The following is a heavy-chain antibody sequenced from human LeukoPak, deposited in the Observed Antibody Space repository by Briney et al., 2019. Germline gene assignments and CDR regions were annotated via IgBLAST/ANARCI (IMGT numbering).Heavy chain of an antibody. J-gene: IGHJ5*02. Sequence: SVKVSRKASGGTFSSYAISWVRQAPGQGLEWMGGIIPIFGTANYAQKFQGRVTITTDESTSTAYMELSSLRSEDTAVYYCARGYGDLNWFDPWGQGTLVTVSS. CDR1: GGTFSSYA. V-gene: IGHV1-69*05. CDR2: IIPIFGTA. D-gene: IGHD4-17*01. CDR3: ARGYGDLNWFDP.